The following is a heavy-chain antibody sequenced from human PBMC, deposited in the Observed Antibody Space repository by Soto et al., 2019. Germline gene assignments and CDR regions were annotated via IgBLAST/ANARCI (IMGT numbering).Heavy chain of an antibody. J-gene: IGHJ4*02. CDR1: GVTFRRYG. CDR2: ISYDGSNK. CDR3: AKAPNVPRRIAVAGEEYYFDY. Sequence: GGSLRLSCAASGVTFRRYGMHGVRQAPGKGLEWVAVISYDGSNKYYADSVKGRFTISRDNSKNTLYLQMNSLRAEDTAVYYCAKAPNVPRRIAVAGEEYYFDYWGQGSLVTVSS. V-gene: IGHV3-30*18. D-gene: IGHD6-19*01.